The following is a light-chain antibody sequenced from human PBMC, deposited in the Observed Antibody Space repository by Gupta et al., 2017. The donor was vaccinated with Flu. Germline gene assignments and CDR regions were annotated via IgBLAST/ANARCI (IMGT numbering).Light chain of an antibody. Sequence: SYDLTQPPSVSVSPGQTASITCSGDKLGYKYVSWYQHNPGQAPVMVIYHDSKRPSGIPERFSGSNSGNTATLTISETQAMDEADYYWQGWYRTTYVFGSGTKVTVL. J-gene: IGLJ1*01. CDR2: HDS. CDR3: QGWYRTTYV. V-gene: IGLV3-1*01. CDR1: KLGYKY.